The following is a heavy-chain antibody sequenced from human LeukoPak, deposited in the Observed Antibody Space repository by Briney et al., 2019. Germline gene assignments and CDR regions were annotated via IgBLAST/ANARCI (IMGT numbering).Heavy chain of an antibody. D-gene: IGHD3-10*01. CDR1: VASISSSSYY. J-gene: IGHJ4*02. V-gene: IGHV4-39*02. CDR2: ICHSGYT. CDR3: AREEYYSGTGGSFDS. Sequence: SETVSLTCTVSVASISSSSYYWGWIRQPPGKGLEWIGTICHSGYTYYNPSFKSRVTISVDTSKNQFSMKLRSVNAAETAVYYCAREEYYSGTGGSFDSWCQETLVTVSS.